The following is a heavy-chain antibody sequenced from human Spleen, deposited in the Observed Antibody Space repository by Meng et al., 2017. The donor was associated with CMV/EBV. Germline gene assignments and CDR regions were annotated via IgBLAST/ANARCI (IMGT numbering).Heavy chain of an antibody. CDR1: GFTFVSNY. CDR3: ARTYYDFWSGGYYFDY. V-gene: IGHV3-53*01. Sequence: SGFTFVSNYLSWVRQAPGKGLEWVSVIYSGGSTYYADSVKGRFTISRDNSKNTLYLQMNSLRAEDTAVYYCARTYYDFWSGGYYFDYWGQGTLVTVSS. J-gene: IGHJ4*02. CDR2: IYSGGST. D-gene: IGHD3-3*01.